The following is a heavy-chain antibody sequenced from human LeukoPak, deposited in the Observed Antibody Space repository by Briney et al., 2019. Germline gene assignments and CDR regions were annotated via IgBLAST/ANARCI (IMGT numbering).Heavy chain of an antibody. Sequence: GRSLRLSCEVSGFTFGDYGMHWVRQAPGKGLEWVSSISSSSSYIYYADSVKGRFTISRDNAKNSLYLQMNSLRAEDTAVYYCARDQGGSYSAAFDIWGQGTMVTVSS. D-gene: IGHD1-26*01. CDR2: ISSSSSYI. CDR3: ARDQGGSYSAAFDI. V-gene: IGHV3-21*01. CDR1: GFTFGDYG. J-gene: IGHJ3*02.